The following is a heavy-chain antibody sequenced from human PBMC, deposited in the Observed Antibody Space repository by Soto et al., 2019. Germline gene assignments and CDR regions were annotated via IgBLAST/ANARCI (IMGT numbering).Heavy chain of an antibody. V-gene: IGHV4-39*07. CDR2: IFYSGGT. CDR1: GDSISTSNYY. J-gene: IGHJ4*02. CDR3: ARRGVGDYLFDS. Sequence: PSETLSLTCSVSGDSISTSNYYWGWIRQPPGKGLEWIGHIFYSGGTYYNPSLKSRVTISVDTSKNQFSLKLSSITAADTAIYFCARRGVGDYLFDSWGQGILVTVSS. D-gene: IGHD4-17*01.